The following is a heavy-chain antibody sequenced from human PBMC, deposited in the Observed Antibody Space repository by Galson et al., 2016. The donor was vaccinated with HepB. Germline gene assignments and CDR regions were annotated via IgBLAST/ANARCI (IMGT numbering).Heavy chain of an antibody. D-gene: IGHD3-10*02. CDR3: ARQCWGGPSDY. Sequence: ETLSLTCAVSGVSISSSDWWSWVCQPPGQGLGWIGQIFHSGRVNYAPSPASRVTIAIDTSNNHSSLRLTSVTAADTALYYCARQCWGGPSDYWAQGTLVLVSS. V-gene: IGHV4-4*02. J-gene: IGHJ4*02. CDR1: GVSISSSDW. CDR2: IFHSGRV.